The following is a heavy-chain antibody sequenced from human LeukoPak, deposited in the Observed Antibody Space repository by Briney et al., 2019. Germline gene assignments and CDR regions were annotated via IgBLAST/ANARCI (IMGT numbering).Heavy chain of an antibody. CDR1: GFPFTHYW. Sequence: GGSLRLSCAASGFPFTHYWMIWVRQAPGKRPEWVGNINQGGSETNYVDSVKGRFSISRDNAKTSLYLQMNSLRAEDTAVYYCATDRKVGTWDPRFDYWGQGALVTVSS. CDR3: ATDRKVGTWDPRFDY. V-gene: IGHV3-7*01. CDR2: INQGGSET. J-gene: IGHJ4*02. D-gene: IGHD4-23*01.